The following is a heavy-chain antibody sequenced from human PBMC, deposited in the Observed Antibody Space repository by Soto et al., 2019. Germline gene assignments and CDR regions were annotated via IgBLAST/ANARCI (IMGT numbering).Heavy chain of an antibody. Sequence: VGSLRLSCAASGFTFSSYSMNWVRQAPGKGLEWVSSISSSSYIYYADSVKGRFTISRDNAKNSLYLQMNSLRAEDTAVYYCARDLRVSHDYWGQGTLVTVSS. CDR1: GFTFSSYS. J-gene: IGHJ4*02. D-gene: IGHD3-16*01. CDR2: ISSSSYI. CDR3: ARDLRVSHDY. V-gene: IGHV3-21*01.